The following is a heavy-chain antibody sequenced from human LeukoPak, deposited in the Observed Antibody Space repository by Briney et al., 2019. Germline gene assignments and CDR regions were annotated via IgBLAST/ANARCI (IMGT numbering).Heavy chain of an antibody. CDR1: GFTFSSYW. J-gene: IGHJ4*02. CDR3: ASHNFGSGSSFDY. D-gene: IGHD3-10*01. Sequence: GGSLRLSCAASGFTFSSYWMHWVRQAPGKGLVWVSRINSDGSSTTYADFVKGRLTISRDNAKNTLYLQMNSLRAEDTAVYYCASHNFGSGSSFDYWGQGTLVTVSS. CDR2: INSDGSST. V-gene: IGHV3-74*01.